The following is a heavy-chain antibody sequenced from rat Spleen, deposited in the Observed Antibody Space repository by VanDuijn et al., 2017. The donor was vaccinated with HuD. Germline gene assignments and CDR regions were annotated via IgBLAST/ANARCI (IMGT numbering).Heavy chain of an antibody. CDR1: GFSLTSNS. J-gene: IGHJ3*01. Sequence: QVQLKESGPGLVQPSQTLSLTCTVSGFSLTSNSVHWVRQSPGKGLEWMGGIWGDGRTDYNSVLKSRLSISRDTSKSQVFLKMNSLQTDDTAIYFCTRSWGYYCDGSPQWFAYWGQGTLVTVSS. D-gene: IGHD1-12*03. V-gene: IGHV2-1*01. CDR2: IWGDGRT. CDR3: TRSWGYYCDGSPQWFAY.